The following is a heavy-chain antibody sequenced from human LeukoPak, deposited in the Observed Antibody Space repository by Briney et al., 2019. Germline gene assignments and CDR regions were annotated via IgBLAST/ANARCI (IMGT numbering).Heavy chain of an antibody. D-gene: IGHD3-22*01. CDR3: ASYDSSGYYLSEYFQH. CDR1: GFTFSSYE. CDR2: ISSSGSTI. Sequence: GGSLRLSCAASGFTFSSYEMSWVRQAPGKGLEWVSYISSSGSTIYYADSVKGRFTISRDNAKNSLYLQMNSLRAEDTAVYYCASYDSSGYYLSEYFQHWGQGTLVTVSS. J-gene: IGHJ1*01. V-gene: IGHV3-48*03.